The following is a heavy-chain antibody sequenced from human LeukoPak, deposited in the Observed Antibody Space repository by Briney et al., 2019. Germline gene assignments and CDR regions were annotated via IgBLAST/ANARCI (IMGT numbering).Heavy chain of an antibody. D-gene: IGHD6-19*01. J-gene: IGHJ4*02. CDR2: ISAYNGNT. CDR1: GYTVTRYG. V-gene: IGHV1-18*01. CDR3: ARVRSHVAGTLPNDY. Sequence: ASVKVSCKASGYTVTRYGIIWLRQAPGQGLEWMGWISAYNGNTNYAQKLQGRVTMTTDTSTSTAYMELRSLRSDDTAVYYCARVRSHVAGTLPNDYWGRGTLVTVSS.